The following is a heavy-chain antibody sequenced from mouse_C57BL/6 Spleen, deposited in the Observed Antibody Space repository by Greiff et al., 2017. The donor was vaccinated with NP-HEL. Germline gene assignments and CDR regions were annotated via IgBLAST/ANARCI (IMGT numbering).Heavy chain of an antibody. Sequence: EVKLVESGGGLVKPGGSLKLSCAASGFTFSDYGMHWVRQAPEKGLEWVAYISSGSSTIYYADTVKGRFTISRDNAKNTLFLQMTSLRSEDTAMYYCARAIYYYGSEDAMDYWGQGTSVTVSS. D-gene: IGHD1-1*01. CDR1: GFTFSDYG. V-gene: IGHV5-17*01. CDR3: ARAIYYYGSEDAMDY. J-gene: IGHJ4*01. CDR2: ISSGSSTI.